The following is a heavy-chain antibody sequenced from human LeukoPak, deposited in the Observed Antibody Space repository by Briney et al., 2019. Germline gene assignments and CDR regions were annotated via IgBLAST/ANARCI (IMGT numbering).Heavy chain of an antibody. CDR3: ARGLVVAGYYYGMDV. J-gene: IGHJ6*02. CDR2: IYSGGST. CDR1: GFTVSSNY. V-gene: IGHV3-53*01. Sequence: GGSLRLSCAASGFTVSSNYMSWVRQAPGKGLQWVSVIYSGGSTYYADSVKGRFTISRDNSKNTLYLQMNSLRAEDTAVYYCARGLVVAGYYYGMDVWGQGTTVTVSS. D-gene: IGHD6-19*01.